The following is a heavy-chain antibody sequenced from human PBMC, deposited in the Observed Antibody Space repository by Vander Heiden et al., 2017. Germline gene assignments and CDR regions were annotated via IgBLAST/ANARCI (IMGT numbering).Heavy chain of an antibody. J-gene: IGHJ3*02. CDR1: TFTFSSFA. V-gene: IGHV3-23*01. Sequence: EVQLLESGGGLVQPGGSLRLSCAASTFTFSSFAVGWVGQAPGKGLEWVSSISKTGSRTYYADSVKGRFTISRDNSKNTLYLQMNSLRAEDTAVYYCAKSTVAGDGLGAFDIWGQGTGVTVSS. D-gene: IGHD3-10*01. CDR3: AKSTVAGDGLGAFDI. CDR2: ISKTGSRT.